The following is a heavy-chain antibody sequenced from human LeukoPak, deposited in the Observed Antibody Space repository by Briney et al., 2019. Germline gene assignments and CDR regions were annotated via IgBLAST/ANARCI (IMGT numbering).Heavy chain of an antibody. CDR3: AKDSLQWLDNPPLAFDI. Sequence: GGSLRLSCAASGFTFSSYDMSWVRQAPGKGLEWVSAISGSGGSTYYADSVKGRFTISRDNCKNTMYLQMNRLRAEDTAVYYCAKDSLQWLDNPPLAFDIWGQGTMVTVSS. J-gene: IGHJ3*02. CDR2: ISGSGGST. V-gene: IGHV3-23*01. D-gene: IGHD6-19*01. CDR1: GFTFSSYD.